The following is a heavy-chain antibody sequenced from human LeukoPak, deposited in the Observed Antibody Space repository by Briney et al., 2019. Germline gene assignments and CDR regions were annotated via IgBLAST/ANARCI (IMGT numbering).Heavy chain of an antibody. Sequence: PSETLSLTCAVSGGSISGGGYSWSWIRQPPGKGLEWIGYIYHSGSTYYNPSLKSRVTISVDRSKNQFSLKLSSVTAADTAVYYCASSSGYDYLGVDYWGQGTLVTVSS. CDR2: IYHSGST. V-gene: IGHV4-30-2*01. CDR1: GGSISGGGYS. D-gene: IGHD5-12*01. CDR3: ASSSGYDYLGVDY. J-gene: IGHJ4*02.